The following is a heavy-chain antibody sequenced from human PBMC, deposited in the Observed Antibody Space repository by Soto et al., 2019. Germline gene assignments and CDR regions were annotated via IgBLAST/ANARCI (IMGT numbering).Heavy chain of an antibody. CDR3: AREWGTPGTGSAVAYYYQYGMDV. CDR1: EFTFNTYW. V-gene: IGHV3-7*05. CDR2: IKDDGSEK. Sequence: EVQLVESGGGLVQPGGSLRLSCLASEFTFNTYWMNWVRQAPGRGLEWVANIKDDGSEKNYVDSVKGRFTISRDNAKNSLYLQINSVRGEDTAVYFCAREWGTPGTGSAVAYYYQYGMDVWGQGTTVTVSS. D-gene: IGHD6-19*01. J-gene: IGHJ6*01.